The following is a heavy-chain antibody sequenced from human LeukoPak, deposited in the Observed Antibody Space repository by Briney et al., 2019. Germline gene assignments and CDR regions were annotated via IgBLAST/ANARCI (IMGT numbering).Heavy chain of an antibody. D-gene: IGHD2-21*02. V-gene: IGHV3-53*01. Sequence: PGGSLRLSCAASGFTVSSNYMSWVRQAPGKGLEGVSVIYSGGSTYYADSVKGRFTISRDNSKNTLYLQMNSLRAEDTAVYYCARLSYCGGDCYYFDYWGQGTLVTVSS. J-gene: IGHJ4*02. CDR2: IYSGGST. CDR1: GFTVSSNY. CDR3: ARLSYCGGDCYYFDY.